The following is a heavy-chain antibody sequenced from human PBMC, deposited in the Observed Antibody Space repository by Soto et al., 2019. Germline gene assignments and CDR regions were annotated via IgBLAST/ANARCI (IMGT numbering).Heavy chain of an antibody. CDR1: GYTFTSYD. CDR2: MNPNSGNT. V-gene: IGHV1-8*01. D-gene: IGHD3-10*02. Sequence: ASVKVSCKASGYTFTSYDINWVRQATGQGLEWMGWMNPNSGNTGYAQKFQGRVTMTRNTSISTAYMELSSLRSEDTAVYYCARGSAMLGDFDYWGQGTLVTVSS. CDR3: ARGSAMLGDFDY. J-gene: IGHJ4*02.